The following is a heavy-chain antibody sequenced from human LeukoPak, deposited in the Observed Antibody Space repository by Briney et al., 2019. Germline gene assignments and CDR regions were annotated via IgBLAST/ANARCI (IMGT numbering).Heavy chain of an antibody. D-gene: IGHD3-3*01. Sequence: GASVKVSCKVSGYTLTELSMHWVRQAPGKGLEWMGGFDPEDGETIYGQKFQGRVPMTEDTSTDTAYMELSSLRSEHTAVYYCATGPGTIFTQTYYYYGMDVWGQGTTVTVSS. CDR3: ATGPGTIFTQTYYYYGMDV. V-gene: IGHV1-24*01. CDR1: GYTLTELS. CDR2: FDPEDGET. J-gene: IGHJ6*02.